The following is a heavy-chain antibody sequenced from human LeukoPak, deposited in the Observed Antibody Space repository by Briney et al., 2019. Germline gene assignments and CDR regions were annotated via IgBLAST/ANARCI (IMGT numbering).Heavy chain of an antibody. CDR3: ARVWYCSSTSCYAGYYYMDV. Sequence: PSETLSLTCTVSGGSISSYYWSWIRQPPGKGLEWIGYIYYSGSTNYNPSLKSRVTISVDTSKNQFSLKLSSVTAADTAVYYCARVWYCSSTSCYAGYYYMDVWGKGTTVTVSS. CDR2: IYYSGST. D-gene: IGHD2-2*01. V-gene: IGHV4-59*01. CDR1: GGSISSYY. J-gene: IGHJ6*03.